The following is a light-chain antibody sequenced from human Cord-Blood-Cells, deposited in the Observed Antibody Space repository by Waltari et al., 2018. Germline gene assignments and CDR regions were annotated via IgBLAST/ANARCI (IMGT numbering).Light chain of an antibody. V-gene: IGKV3-11*01. CDR3: QQRSNWPA. Sequence: PGEIATLSCRASQSVRSYLAWYQQKPGQAPRLLIYDASNRATGIPARCSGSGSGTDFTLTISSLGPEDFAVYYCQQRSNWPAFGQGTRLEIK. CDR1: QSVRSY. J-gene: IGKJ5*01. CDR2: DAS.